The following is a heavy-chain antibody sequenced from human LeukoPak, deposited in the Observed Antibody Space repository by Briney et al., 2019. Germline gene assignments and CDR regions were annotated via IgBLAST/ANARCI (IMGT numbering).Heavy chain of an antibody. CDR3: ASAKVYVWGSYRPPRYMDV. V-gene: IGHV4-39*01. CDR1: GASISSTTYY. Sequence: SETLSLTCTVSGASISSTTYYWGWIRQPPRKGLEWIASIYYSGSTYYNPSLKSRVTISVDTSKDQFSLKLSSVTAADTAVYYCASAKVYVWGSYRPPRYMDVWGKGTTVTISS. J-gene: IGHJ6*03. D-gene: IGHD3-16*02. CDR2: IYYSGST.